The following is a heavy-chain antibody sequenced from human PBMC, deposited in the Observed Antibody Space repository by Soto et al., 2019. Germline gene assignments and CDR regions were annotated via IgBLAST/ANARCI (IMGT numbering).Heavy chain of an antibody. CDR1: GGSFSGYY. V-gene: IGHV4-34*01. CDR2: INHSGST. J-gene: IGHJ6*02. D-gene: IGHD3-10*01. Sequence: SETLSLTCAVYGGSFSGYYWSWIRQPPGKGLEWIGEINHSGSTNYNPSLKSRVTISVDTSKNQFSLKLSSVTAADTAVYYCAREDYYGSGSYYRPAYYYYGMDVWGQGTTVTV. CDR3: AREDYYGSGSYYRPAYYYYGMDV.